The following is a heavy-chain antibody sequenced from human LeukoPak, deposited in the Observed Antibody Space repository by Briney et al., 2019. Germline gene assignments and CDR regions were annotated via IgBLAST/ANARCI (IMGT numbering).Heavy chain of an antibody. J-gene: IGHJ3*02. V-gene: IGHV3-30*18. CDR3: AKDGSYYDSSGYYYDAFDI. CDR1: GFTFSSYG. CDR2: ISYDGSNK. Sequence: GGSLRLSCAASGFTFSSYGMHWVRQAPGKGLEWVAVISYDGSNKYYAGSVKGRCTISRDNSKNTLYLQMNSLRAEDTAVYYCAKDGSYYDSSGYYYDAFDIWGQGTMVTVSS. D-gene: IGHD3-22*01.